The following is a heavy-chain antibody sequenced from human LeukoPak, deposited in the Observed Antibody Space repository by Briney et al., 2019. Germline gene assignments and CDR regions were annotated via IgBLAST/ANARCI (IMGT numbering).Heavy chain of an antibody. CDR1: GYTFTSYG. CDR3: AIRSDGAYCGGDCFYLDY. CDR2: ISAYNGNT. J-gene: IGHJ4*02. Sequence: ASVKVSCKASGYTFTSYGISWVRQAPGQGLEWMGWISAYNGNTNYAQKLQGRVTMTTDTSTSTAYMELRSLRSDDTAVYYCAIRSDGAYCGGDCFYLDYWGQGTPVTASS. D-gene: IGHD2-21*02. V-gene: IGHV1-18*01.